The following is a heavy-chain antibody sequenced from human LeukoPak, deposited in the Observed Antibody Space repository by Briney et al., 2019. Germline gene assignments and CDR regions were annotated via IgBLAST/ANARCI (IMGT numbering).Heavy chain of an antibody. Sequence: SETLSLTCAVYGWSLSGYYWSWLRQPPAKGLEWIGEINHSGSTNYNPSLKSRVTISVDTSKNQYSLKLSSVTAAETAVDYCGRGPVLVWFGEGMDVWGQGTTVTVSS. J-gene: IGHJ6*02. CDR1: GWSLSGYY. CDR2: INHSGST. V-gene: IGHV4-34*01. CDR3: GRGPVLVWFGEGMDV. D-gene: IGHD3-10*01.